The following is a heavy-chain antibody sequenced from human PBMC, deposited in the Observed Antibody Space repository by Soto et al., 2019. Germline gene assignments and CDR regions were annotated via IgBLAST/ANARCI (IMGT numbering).Heavy chain of an antibody. V-gene: IGHV3-23*01. CDR2: ISGSGGST. Sequence: PGGSLRLSCAASGFTFNSYAMSWVRQAPGKGLEWVSIISGSGGSTYYADSVKGRFTISRDNSKNTLYLQMTSLRAEDTAVYYCAKDRTSDTCMPRFDPWGQGTLVTASS. D-gene: IGHD2-8*01. CDR3: AKDRTSDTCMPRFDP. J-gene: IGHJ5*02. CDR1: GFTFNSYA.